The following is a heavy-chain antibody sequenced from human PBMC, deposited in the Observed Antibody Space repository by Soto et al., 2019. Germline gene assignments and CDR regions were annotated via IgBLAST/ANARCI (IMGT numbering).Heavy chain of an antibody. V-gene: IGHV3-33*01. CDR1: GFTFSSYG. J-gene: IGHJ6*02. Sequence: PGGSLRLSCGASGFTFSSYGMHWVRQAPGKGLEWVAVIWYDGSNKYYADSVKGRFTISRDNSKNTLYLQMNSLRAEDTAVYYCARDYDYSRYYYYYYGMDVWGQGTTVTVSS. D-gene: IGHD4-4*01. CDR2: IWYDGSNK. CDR3: ARDYDYSRYYYYYYGMDV.